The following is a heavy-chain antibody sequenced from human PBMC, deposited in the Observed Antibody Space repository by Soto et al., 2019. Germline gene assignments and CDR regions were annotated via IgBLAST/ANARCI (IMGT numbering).Heavy chain of an antibody. CDR1: GFTFSSYG. D-gene: IGHD2-15*01. CDR2: ISYDGSNK. V-gene: IGHV3-30*18. J-gene: IGHJ6*02. Sequence: QVQLVESGGGVVQPGRSLRLSCAASGFTFSSYGMHWVRQAPGKGLEWVAVISYDGSNKYYADSVKGRFTISRDNSKNPXEXXMNSIRAEDTAVYYCAKDSGYVGVVAATDQGGRDVWGQGTTVTVSS. CDR3: AKDSGYVGVVAATDQGGRDV.